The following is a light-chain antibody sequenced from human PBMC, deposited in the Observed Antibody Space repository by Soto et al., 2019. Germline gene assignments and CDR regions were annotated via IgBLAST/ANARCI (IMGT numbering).Light chain of an antibody. Sequence: QSALTQPASVSGSPGQSITISCTGTSSDVGSYNLVSWYQQHPGKAPKFLIYEVTKRPSGVSNRFSGSRSGNTASLTISGLQAEDEADYYCGSYAGSNTPVVFGGGTKLTVL. CDR2: EVT. V-gene: IGLV2-23*02. J-gene: IGLJ2*01. CDR3: GSYAGSNTPVV. CDR1: SSDVGSYNL.